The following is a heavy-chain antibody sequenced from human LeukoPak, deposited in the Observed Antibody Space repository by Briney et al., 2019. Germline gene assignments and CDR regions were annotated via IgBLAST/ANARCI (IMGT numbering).Heavy chain of an antibody. Sequence: LSETLSLTCTVSGGSISSYYWSWIRQPPGKGLEWIGYIYYSGSTYYNPSLKSRVTISVDTSKNQFSLKLSSVTAADTAVYYCARGEVAGHRAFDIWGQGTMVTVSS. D-gene: IGHD2-15*01. J-gene: IGHJ3*02. CDR3: ARGEVAGHRAFDI. CDR2: IYYSGST. CDR1: GGSISSYY. V-gene: IGHV4-59*01.